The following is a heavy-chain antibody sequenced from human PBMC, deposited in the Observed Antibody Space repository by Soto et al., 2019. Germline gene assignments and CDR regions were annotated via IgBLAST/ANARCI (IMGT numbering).Heavy chain of an antibody. J-gene: IGHJ5*02. V-gene: IGHV4-31*03. Sequence: QVQLQESGPGLVKPSQTLSLTCTVSGGSFSSGGYYWNWIRQHPGKGLEWIGYIYYSGSTSYNPSLKSRVTISVDTSKNQFSLKLNSVTAADTAVYYCARVLCSSTSCYVWENWFDPWGQGTLVTASS. CDR1: GGSFSSGGYY. CDR3: ARVLCSSTSCYVWENWFDP. D-gene: IGHD2-2*01. CDR2: IYYSGST.